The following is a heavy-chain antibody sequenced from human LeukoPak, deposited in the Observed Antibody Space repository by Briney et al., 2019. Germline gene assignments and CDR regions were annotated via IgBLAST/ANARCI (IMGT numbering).Heavy chain of an antibody. V-gene: IGHV1-18*01. CDR1: GYTFTSYG. CDR3: ATQGGIRGNRYGGGKPPNY. D-gene: IGHD5-18*01. Sequence: ASVKVSCKASGYTFTSYGISWMRQAPGQGLEWMGWISAYNGNTNYAQKLQGRVTMTRDTSISTAYMELSRLRSDDTAVYYCATQGGIRGNRYGGGKPPNYWGQGTLVNGSS. CDR2: ISAYNGNT. J-gene: IGHJ4*02.